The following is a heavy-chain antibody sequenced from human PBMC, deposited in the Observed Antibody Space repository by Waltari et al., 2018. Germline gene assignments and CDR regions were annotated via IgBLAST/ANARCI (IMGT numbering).Heavy chain of an antibody. CDR3: AREIRDIVVVPAAITGYFDL. J-gene: IGHJ2*01. Sequence: QVQLVQSGAEVKKPGSSVKVPCKASGGTFSSFAITWVRRAPGQGLEWMGGIIPIFGTANYAQKFQGRVTITADESTSTAYMELSSLRSEDTAVYYCAREIRDIVVVPAAITGYFDLWGRGTLVTVSS. D-gene: IGHD2-2*01. CDR1: GGTFSSFA. CDR2: IIPIFGTA. V-gene: IGHV1-69*01.